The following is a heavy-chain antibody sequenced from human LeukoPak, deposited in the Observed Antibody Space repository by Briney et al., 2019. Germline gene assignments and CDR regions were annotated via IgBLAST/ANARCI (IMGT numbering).Heavy chain of an antibody. J-gene: IGHJ6*03. CDR3: ARGPRITMVRGGQWYYYMDV. CDR1: GYTFTGYY. D-gene: IGHD3-10*01. V-gene: IGHV1-18*04. Sequence: ASVKVSCKASGYTFTGYYMHWVRQAPGQGLEWMGWISAYNGNTHYAQNLQGRVTVTRDTSTSTVYMELSSLRSEDTAVYYCARGPRITMVRGGQWYYYMDVWGKGTTVTISS. CDR2: ISAYNGNT.